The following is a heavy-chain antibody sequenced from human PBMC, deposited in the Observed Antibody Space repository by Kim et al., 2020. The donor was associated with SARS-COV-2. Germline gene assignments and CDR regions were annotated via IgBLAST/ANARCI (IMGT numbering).Heavy chain of an antibody. CDR2: ISGSGGST. CDR1: GFTFSSYA. Sequence: GGSLRLSCAASGFTFSSYAMSWVRQAPGKGLEWVSAISGSGGSTYYADSVKGRFTISRDNSKNTLYLQMNSLRAEDTAVYYCAKKYINVLLWFGELSPLDYWGQGTLVTVSS. D-gene: IGHD3-10*01. CDR3: AKKYINVLLWFGELSPLDY. J-gene: IGHJ4*02. V-gene: IGHV3-23*01.